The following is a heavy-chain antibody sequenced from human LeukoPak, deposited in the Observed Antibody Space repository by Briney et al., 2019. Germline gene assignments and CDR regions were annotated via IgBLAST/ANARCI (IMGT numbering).Heavy chain of an antibody. CDR2: IIPIFGTA. D-gene: IGHD3-16*02. V-gene: IGHV1-69*06. CDR3: ARDPVRLGELSLDPTLNYYYYGMDV. J-gene: IGHJ6*02. CDR1: GGTFSSYA. Sequence: GSSVKVSCKASGGTFSSYAISWVRQAPGQGLEWMGGIIPIFGTANYAQKFQGRVTITADKSTSTAYMELSSLRSEDTAVYYCARDPVRLGELSLDPTLNYYYYGMDVWGQGTTVTVSS.